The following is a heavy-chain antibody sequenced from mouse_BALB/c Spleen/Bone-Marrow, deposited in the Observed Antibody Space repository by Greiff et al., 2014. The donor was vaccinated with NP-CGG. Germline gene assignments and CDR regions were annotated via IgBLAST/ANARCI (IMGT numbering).Heavy chain of an antibody. CDR2: IYPGTGSS. CDR3: ARTSNPSMDY. D-gene: IGHD2-5*01. CDR1: GYIFTSYW. J-gene: IGHJ4*01. V-gene: IGHV1S132*01. Sequence: VQLQQPGAELVRPGASVKLSCKTSGYIFTSYWIHWVQQRSGQGLEWVARIYPGTGSSYYNERFKGKATLTADKSSSTAYMQLNSLKSEDSAVYFCARTSNPSMDYWGQGASVTVSS.